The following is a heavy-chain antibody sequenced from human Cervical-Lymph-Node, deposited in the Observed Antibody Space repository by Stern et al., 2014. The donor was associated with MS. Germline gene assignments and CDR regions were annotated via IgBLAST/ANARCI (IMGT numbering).Heavy chain of an antibody. D-gene: IGHD6-13*01. Sequence: QVQLVQSGGGVVQPGRSLRLSCAASGFSFSRYAMHWVRQAPGTGLAWVGLIWYDGSNPYYADSVTGRFTISRDNFKNTLYLQMNSLRAEDTAVYYCASAYSSSHYYFDYWGQGTLVTVSS. CDR3: ASAYSSSHYYFDY. J-gene: IGHJ4*02. CDR1: GFSFSRYA. CDR2: IWYDGSNP. V-gene: IGHV3-33*01.